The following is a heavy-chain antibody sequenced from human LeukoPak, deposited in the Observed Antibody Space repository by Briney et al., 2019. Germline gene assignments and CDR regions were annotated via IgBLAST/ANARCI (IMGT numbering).Heavy chain of an antibody. V-gene: IGHV4-61*05. CDR3: ARSEYSYGADAFDI. Sequence: KPSETLSLTCTVSGGSISTSNYYWGWVRQPPGKGLEWIGYIYYSGSTNYNPSLKSRVTISVDTSKNQFSLKLSSVTAADTAVYYCARSEYSYGADAFDIWGQGTMVTVSS. J-gene: IGHJ3*02. CDR2: IYYSGST. CDR1: GGSISTSNYY. D-gene: IGHD5-18*01.